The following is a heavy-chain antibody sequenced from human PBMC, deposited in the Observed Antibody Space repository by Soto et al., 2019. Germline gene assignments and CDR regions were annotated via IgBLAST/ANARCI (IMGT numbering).Heavy chain of an antibody. CDR3: AQTGVTVWLGELLSETVDY. V-gene: IGHV2-5*01. J-gene: IGHJ4*01. CDR1: GFTLTRSGGG. D-gene: IGHD3-10*01. Sequence: QSTLKESGPTVVTPTQNLTLTCTVSGFTLTRSGGGVAWIRQPQGRALEWLGIIYWNDNKNYSPSLRGRIRSHKDYPKKHVVLTISNRDPVDTATYYCAQTGVTVWLGELLSETVDYWGRGTLGTVSA. CDR2: IYWNDNK.